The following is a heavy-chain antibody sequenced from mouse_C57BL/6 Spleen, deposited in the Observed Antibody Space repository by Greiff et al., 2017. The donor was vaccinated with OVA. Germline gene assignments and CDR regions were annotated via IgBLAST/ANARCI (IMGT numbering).Heavy chain of an antibody. CDR2: IRLKSDNYAT. J-gene: IGHJ3*01. Sequence: DVKLVESGGGLVQPGGSMKLSCVASGFTFSNYWMNWVRQSPEKGLEWVAQIRLKSDNYATHYAESVKGRFTISRDDSKSSVYLQMNNLRAEDTGIYYCTGGYYGSSYPFAYWGQGTLVTVSA. V-gene: IGHV6-3*01. CDR1: GFTFSNYW. D-gene: IGHD1-1*01. CDR3: TGGYYGSSYPFAY.